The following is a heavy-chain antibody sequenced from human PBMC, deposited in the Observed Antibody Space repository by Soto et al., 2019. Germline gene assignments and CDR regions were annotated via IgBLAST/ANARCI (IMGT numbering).Heavy chain of an antibody. CDR1: GFTFSSYE. D-gene: IGHD5-12*01. Sequence: PGGSLRLSCAASGFTFSSYEMNWVRQAPGKGLEWVSYISSSGSTIYYAYSGKGRFTISRDNAKNSLYLQMNSLRAEDTAVYYCATQYSGYVNDAFDIWGQGTMVTVSS. CDR2: ISSSGSTI. J-gene: IGHJ3*02. V-gene: IGHV3-48*03. CDR3: ATQYSGYVNDAFDI.